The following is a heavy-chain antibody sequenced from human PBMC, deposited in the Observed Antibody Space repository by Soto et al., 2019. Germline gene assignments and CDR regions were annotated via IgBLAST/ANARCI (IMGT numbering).Heavy chain of an antibody. CDR2: ISSNGGTT. CDR1: GFSFSNYA. Sequence: GGSLRLSCSVFGFSFSNYAMHWVRQAPGKGLQYVSSISSNGGTTYYADSVQSRFTISRDNSKNTLYLQMSSLRLEDTAVYYCVKDRYVDYWGQGTLVTVSS. V-gene: IGHV3-64D*06. CDR3: VKDRYVDY. J-gene: IGHJ4*02.